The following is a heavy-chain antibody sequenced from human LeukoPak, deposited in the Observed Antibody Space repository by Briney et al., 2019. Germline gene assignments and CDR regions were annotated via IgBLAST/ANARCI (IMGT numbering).Heavy chain of an antibody. V-gene: IGHV3-23*01. CDR1: GFTFSSYG. CDR3: ARAAGMVRATRTINWFDP. CDR2: ISGSGGST. D-gene: IGHD3-10*01. J-gene: IGHJ5*02. Sequence: GGTLRLSCAASGFTFSSYGMSWVRQAPGKGLEWVSAISGSGGSTYYADSVKGRFTISRDNAKNSLYLQMNSLRAEDTALYYCARAAGMVRATRTINWFDPWGQGTLVTVSS.